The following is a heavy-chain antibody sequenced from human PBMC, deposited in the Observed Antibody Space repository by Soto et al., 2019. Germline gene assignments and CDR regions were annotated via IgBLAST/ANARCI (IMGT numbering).Heavy chain of an antibody. D-gene: IGHD2-21*01. CDR3: ARQTRIVNS. Sequence: SETLSLTCTVSGGSISSSSYYWGWIRQPPGKGLEWIGSIYYSGSTYYNPSLKSRVTISVDTSKNQFSLKLSSVTAADTAVYYCARQTRIVNSWGQGTLVTVS. CDR2: IYYSGST. V-gene: IGHV4-39*01. CDR1: GGSISSSSYY. J-gene: IGHJ5*02.